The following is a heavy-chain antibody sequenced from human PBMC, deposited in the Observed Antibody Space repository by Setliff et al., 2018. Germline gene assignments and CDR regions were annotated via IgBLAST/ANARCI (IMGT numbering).Heavy chain of an antibody. CDR2: IYTSGST. V-gene: IGHV4-61*02. CDR3: ARLVRYCTRTSCQRTPGAEY. J-gene: IGHJ4*02. D-gene: IGHD2-2*01. CDR1: GGSISSGSYY. Sequence: TLSLTCTVSGGSISSGSYYWSWIRQPAGKGLEWIGRIYTSGSTNYNPSLKSRVTISVDTSKNQFSLKLSSVTAADTAVYYCARLVRYCTRTSCQRTPGAEYWGQGTLVTVSS.